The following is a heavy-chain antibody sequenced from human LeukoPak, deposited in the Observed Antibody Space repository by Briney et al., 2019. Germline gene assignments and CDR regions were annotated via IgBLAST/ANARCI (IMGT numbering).Heavy chain of an antibody. J-gene: IGHJ4*02. D-gene: IGHD3/OR15-3a*01. V-gene: IGHV3-23*01. Sequence: QPGGSLRLSCAASGFTFSSYAMSRVRQAPGKGLEWVSAISGSGGSTYYADSVKGRFTISRDNSRNTLFLQMNSLRAEDTAVYYCERAADGTSPRSFDYWGQGTLVTVSS. CDR1: GFTFSSYA. CDR2: ISGSGGST. CDR3: ERAADGTSPRSFDY.